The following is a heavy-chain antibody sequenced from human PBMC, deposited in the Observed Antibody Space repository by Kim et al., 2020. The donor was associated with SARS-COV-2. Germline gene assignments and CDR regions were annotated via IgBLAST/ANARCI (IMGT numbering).Heavy chain of an antibody. V-gene: IGHV4-39*01. Sequence: TSLKSRVTISVDTSKTQFSLKLSSVTAADTAVYYCATSKGYGGYAYFDYWGQGTLVTVSS. CDR3: ATSKGYGGYAYFDY. D-gene: IGHD5-12*01. J-gene: IGHJ4*02.